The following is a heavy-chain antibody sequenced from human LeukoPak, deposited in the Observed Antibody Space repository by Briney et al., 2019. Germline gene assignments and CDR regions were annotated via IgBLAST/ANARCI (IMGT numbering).Heavy chain of an antibody. D-gene: IGHD6-25*01. CDR2: IWYDGSNQ. CDR3: SAKFDF. J-gene: IGHJ5*01. Sequence: GGSLRLSCAASGFTFTNYGMHWVRQAPGKGLEWVAVIWYDGSNQYYADSVKGRFTISRDNSKNTLYLQMNSLRAEDTAVYYCSAKFDFWGQGTPVTVSS. CDR1: GFTFTNYG. V-gene: IGHV3-33*01.